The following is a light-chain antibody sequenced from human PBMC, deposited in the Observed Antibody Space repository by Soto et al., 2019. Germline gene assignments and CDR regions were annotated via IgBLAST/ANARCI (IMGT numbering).Light chain of an antibody. J-gene: IGKJ1*01. CDR1: QSISSW. Sequence: DIQMTQSPSTLSTSVGDRVTITCRASQSISSWLAWYQQKPGKPPKLLIYDASSLERGVPSRFSGSGSGTEFTLTISSLQPDVFATYYCHQHNSYSWTFGQGTKVEIK. V-gene: IGKV1-5*01. CDR3: HQHNSYSWT. CDR2: DAS.